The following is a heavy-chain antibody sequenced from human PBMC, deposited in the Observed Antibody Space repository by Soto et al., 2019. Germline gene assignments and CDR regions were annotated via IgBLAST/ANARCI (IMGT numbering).Heavy chain of an antibody. Sequence: EVQLVESGGGLVQPGGSLRLSCAASGFTFSSYWMHWFRQAPGKGLVWVSRINSDGSSTSYADSVKGRFTISRDNAKNTLYLQMNSLRAEDTAVYYCARLYGVYWYFSLWGRGTLVPVSS. D-gene: IGHD2-2*02. CDR1: GFTFSSYW. J-gene: IGHJ2*01. CDR2: INSDGSST. V-gene: IGHV3-74*01. CDR3: ARLYGVYWYFSL.